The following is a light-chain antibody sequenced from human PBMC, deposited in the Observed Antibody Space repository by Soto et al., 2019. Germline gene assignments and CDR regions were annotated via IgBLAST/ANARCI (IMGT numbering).Light chain of an antibody. CDR1: QSISSW. CDR2: KAS. CDR3: QQYDSFSRT. Sequence: DIQMTQSPSTLSASVGDRVTITCRASQSISSWLAWYQQKPGKAPQLLISKASSLEGVVPSRYSGSGSGTDFTLTVSSLQPDDFATDDCQQYDSFSRTFGQGTKVEIK. V-gene: IGKV1-5*03. J-gene: IGKJ1*01.